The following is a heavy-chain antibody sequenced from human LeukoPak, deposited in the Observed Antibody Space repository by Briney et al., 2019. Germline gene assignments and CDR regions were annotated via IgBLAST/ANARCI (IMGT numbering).Heavy chain of an antibody. CDR1: GYSFTSYW. CDR3: ARQGEQLVQKDAFDI. D-gene: IGHD6-6*01. V-gene: IGHV5-51*01. Sequence: GESLKISCKGSGYSFTSYWIGWVRQMPGKGLEWMGIIYPGDSDTRYSPSFRGQVTISVDKSISTAYLQWSSLKASDTAMYYCARQGEQLVQKDAFDIWGQGTMVTVST. J-gene: IGHJ3*02. CDR2: IYPGDSDT.